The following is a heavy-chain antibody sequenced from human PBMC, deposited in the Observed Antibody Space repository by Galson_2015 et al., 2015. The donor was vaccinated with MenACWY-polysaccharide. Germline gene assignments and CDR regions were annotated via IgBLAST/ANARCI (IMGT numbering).Heavy chain of an antibody. J-gene: IGHJ3*02. CDR2: IQYDAVYK. V-gene: IGHV3-33*01. CDR3: AREGSRIVFHAFDT. CDR1: TVTFRGSG. D-gene: IGHD3-10*02. Sequence: LRLSCAASTVTFRGSGMRWVRQAPGKGLEWVAVIQYDAVYKQYLDSVKGRFSVSRDNSKSTLYLEMNNLRAEDTALYYCAREGSRIVFHAFDTWGQGTMVIVSS.